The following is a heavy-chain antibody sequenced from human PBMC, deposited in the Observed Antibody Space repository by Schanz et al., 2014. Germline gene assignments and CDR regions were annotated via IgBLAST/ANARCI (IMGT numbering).Heavy chain of an antibody. J-gene: IGHJ4*02. CDR3: AKDLPAVAVAPLMTGLYDS. CDR2: IWYDGSKT. D-gene: IGHD6-19*01. V-gene: IGHV3-33*06. CDR1: GFSFDNYG. Sequence: QVQLVESGGGVVQPGRSLRLSCAASGFSFDNYGMHWVRQAPGKGLEWVGVIWYDGSKTYYADSVRGRFTISRENSKNTLHLQMNSLRAEDTAVYHCAKDLPAVAVAPLMTGLYDSWGQGTLVTFSS.